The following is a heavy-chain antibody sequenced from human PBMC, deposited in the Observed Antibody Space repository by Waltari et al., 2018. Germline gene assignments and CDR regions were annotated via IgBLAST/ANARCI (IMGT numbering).Heavy chain of an antibody. Sequence: QLQLQESGPGLVKPSGTLTLNCAVSGDSLTFTPGWSWVRQSPQKGLEWIGQVHGSGKTNYNPSFARRVTIALDTSNNHFSLKVTSATAADTAVYFCARDRGRGLYLDTWGPGTLVTVSP. J-gene: IGHJ5*02. CDR2: VHGSGKT. V-gene: IGHV4-4*02. D-gene: IGHD2-15*01. CDR3: ARDRGRGLYLDT. CDR1: GDSLTFTPG.